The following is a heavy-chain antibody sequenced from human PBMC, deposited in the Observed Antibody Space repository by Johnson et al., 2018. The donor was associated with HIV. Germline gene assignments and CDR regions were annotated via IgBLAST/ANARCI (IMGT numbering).Heavy chain of an antibody. J-gene: IGHJ3*02. CDR3: AREQELIGERAFDI. CDR2: ISSSGSTI. Sequence: QVQLVESGGGLVKPGGSLRLSCAASGFTFSDYYMSWIRQAPGKGLEWVSYISSSGSTIYYADSVKGRFTISRDNSKNTLYLQVNSLRAEDTAVYYCAREQELIGERAFDIWGQGTMVTVSS. V-gene: IGHV3-11*04. CDR1: GFTFSDYY. D-gene: IGHD6-13*01.